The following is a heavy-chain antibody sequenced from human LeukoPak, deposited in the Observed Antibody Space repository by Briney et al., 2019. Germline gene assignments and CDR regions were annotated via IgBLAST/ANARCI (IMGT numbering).Heavy chain of an antibody. Sequence: PGGSLRLSXAASGFTFNSYAMTWVRQAPGKGLEWVSAISGSGGSTYYADSVNGRFTISRDNSKNTLYLQMNSLRAEDTAVYYCAKVATVTTRYYYMDVWGKGTTVTVSS. J-gene: IGHJ6*03. CDR3: AKVATVTTRYYYMDV. V-gene: IGHV3-23*01. CDR2: ISGSGGST. D-gene: IGHD4-17*01. CDR1: GFTFNSYA.